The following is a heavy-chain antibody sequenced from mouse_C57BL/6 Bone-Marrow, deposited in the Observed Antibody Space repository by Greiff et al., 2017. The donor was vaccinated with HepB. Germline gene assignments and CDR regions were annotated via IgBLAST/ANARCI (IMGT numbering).Heavy chain of an antibody. Sequence: VQLQQSGAELVRPGASVKLSCTASGFNIKDDYMHWVKQRPEQGLEWIGWIDPENGDTEYASKFEGKATITADTSSNTAYLQLSSLTSEDTAVYYCTGANYGSSCAMDYWGQGTSVTVSS. CDR1: GFNIKDDY. V-gene: IGHV14-4*01. CDR2: IDPENGDT. J-gene: IGHJ4*01. CDR3: TGANYGSSCAMDY. D-gene: IGHD1-1*01.